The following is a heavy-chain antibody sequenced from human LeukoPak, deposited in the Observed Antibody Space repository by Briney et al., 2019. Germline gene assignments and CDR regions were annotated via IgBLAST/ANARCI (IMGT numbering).Heavy chain of an antibody. CDR3: ITLKKAASTDY. J-gene: IGHJ4*02. CDR2: IKSKTDGGTT. V-gene: IGHV3-15*01. Sequence: GGSLRLSCAASGFTFSNAWMSWVRQAPGKGLDWVGRIKSKTDGGTTDYAAPVKGRFTISRDDSKNTLYLQMNSLKTEDTAVYYCITLKKAASTDYWGEGTLVTVSS. CDR1: GFTFSNAW. D-gene: IGHD2-15*01.